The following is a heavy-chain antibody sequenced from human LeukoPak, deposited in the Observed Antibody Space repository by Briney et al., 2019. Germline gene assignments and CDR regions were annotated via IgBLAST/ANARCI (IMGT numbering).Heavy chain of an antibody. D-gene: IGHD5-18*01. J-gene: IGHJ2*01. V-gene: IGHV3-23*01. CDR3: AKDTASSWWYFDL. CDR2: ISPSGDIK. CDR1: GFTFSNHG. Sequence: GGSLRLSCATSGFTFSNHGMNWVRQAPGKGLEWVSGISPSGDIKYYADSVKGRFTISRDNSKNTLYLQMNSLRAEDTAVYYCAKDTASSWWYFDLWGRGTLVTVSS.